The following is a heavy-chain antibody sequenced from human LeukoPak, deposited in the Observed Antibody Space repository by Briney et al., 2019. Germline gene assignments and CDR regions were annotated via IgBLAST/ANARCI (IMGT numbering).Heavy chain of an antibody. D-gene: IGHD2-8*01. Sequence: PSETLSLTCTVSGGSISSSSYYWGWIRQPPGKGLELIGSIYYSGSTYYNPSLKSRVTISVDTSKNQFSLKLSSVTAADTAVYYCARLRGVRYFDYWGQGTLVTVSS. CDR2: IYYSGST. CDR1: GGSISSSSYY. CDR3: ARLRGVRYFDY. J-gene: IGHJ4*02. V-gene: IGHV4-39*01.